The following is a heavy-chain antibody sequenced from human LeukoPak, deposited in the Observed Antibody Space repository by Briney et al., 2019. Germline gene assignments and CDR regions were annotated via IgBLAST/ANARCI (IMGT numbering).Heavy chain of an antibody. CDR2: MYHTGIT. J-gene: IGHJ4*02. D-gene: IGHD3-22*01. CDR3: ARKIDSSGYYQ. V-gene: IGHV4-28*01. CDR1: GYSISSSNW. Sequence: SETPSLTCVVSGYSISSSNWWSWIRQPPGRGLEWIGYMYHTGITSYNPSLKSRVTISLDTSRNQFSLKLSSVTAVDTAIYYCARKIDSSGYYQWGQGTLVTVSS.